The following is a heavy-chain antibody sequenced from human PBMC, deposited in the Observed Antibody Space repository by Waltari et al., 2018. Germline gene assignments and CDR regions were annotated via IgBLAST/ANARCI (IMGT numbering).Heavy chain of an antibody. CDR2: IIPSRGIA. CDR3: ARVKNVMGDFCCGLMDV. D-gene: IGHD3-3*01. Sequence: QVQLVQSGAEVKKPGSSVKVSCKASGGTFSSYAISWVRQAPGQGRGWMGGIIPSRGIANYYQKFQGRVTTTADKSTSTAYMELSSLRSEDTAVYYCARVKNVMGDFCCGLMDVWGQGTTVTVSS. J-gene: IGHJ6*02. V-gene: IGHV1-69*10. CDR1: GGTFSSYA.